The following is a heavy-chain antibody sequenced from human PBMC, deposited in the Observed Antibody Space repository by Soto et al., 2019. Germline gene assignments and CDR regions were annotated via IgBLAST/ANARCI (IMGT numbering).Heavy chain of an antibody. D-gene: IGHD3-22*01. V-gene: IGHV1-69*13. Sequence: ASVKVSCKASGGTFSSYAISWVRQAPGQGLEWMGGIIPILGTANYAQKFQGRVTITADESTSTAYMELSSLRSEDTAVYYCARDGYYYDSSGYLAFDIWGQGTMVTVSS. CDR1: GGTFSSYA. CDR2: IIPILGTA. J-gene: IGHJ3*02. CDR3: ARDGYYYDSSGYLAFDI.